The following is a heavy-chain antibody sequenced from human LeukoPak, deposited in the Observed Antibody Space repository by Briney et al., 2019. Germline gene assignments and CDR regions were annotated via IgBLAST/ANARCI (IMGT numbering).Heavy chain of an antibody. J-gene: IGHJ6*03. V-gene: IGHV3-48*03. CDR3: AKAYLFRTSNYFYMDV. CDR1: GFTFSSYE. Sequence: QPGGSLRLSCAVSGFTFSSYEMNWVRQAPGKGLEWLSYISSSGRTFYYADSVKGRFTISRDNAKNSLYLQMNSLRAEDTAVYYCAKAYLFRTSNYFYMDVWGKGTTVTISS. D-gene: IGHD1-14*01. CDR2: ISSSGRTF.